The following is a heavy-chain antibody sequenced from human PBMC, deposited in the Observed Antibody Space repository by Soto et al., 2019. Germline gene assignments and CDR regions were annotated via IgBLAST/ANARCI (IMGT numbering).Heavy chain of an antibody. CDR3: AREIAAATESAFDI. Sequence: SVKVSCQASGGTCSSYTISWVRQAPGQGLEWMGRIIPILGIANYAQKFQGRVTITADKSTSTAYMELSSLRSEDTAVYYCAREIAAATESAFDIWGQGTMVTVSS. D-gene: IGHD6-6*01. CDR1: GGTCSSYT. CDR2: IIPILGIA. J-gene: IGHJ3*02. V-gene: IGHV1-69*04.